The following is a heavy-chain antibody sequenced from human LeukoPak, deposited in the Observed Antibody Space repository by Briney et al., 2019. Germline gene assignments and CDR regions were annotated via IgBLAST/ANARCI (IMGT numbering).Heavy chain of an antibody. Sequence: GGSLRLSCGASGFTFSSYAMSWVRQAPGKWLYWVSAISGTGCSTDYADSVKGRFTISRENSKNTLYLQMKSLSAEDTAVYYCANDYYDSSGYYYYFDYWGQGTLVTVSS. D-gene: IGHD3-22*01. CDR3: ANDYYDSSGYYYYFDY. J-gene: IGHJ4*02. CDR2: ISGTGCST. V-gene: IGHV3-23*01. CDR1: GFTFSSYA.